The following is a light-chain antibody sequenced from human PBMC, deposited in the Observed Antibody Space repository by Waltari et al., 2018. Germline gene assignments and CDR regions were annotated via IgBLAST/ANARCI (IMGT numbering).Light chain of an antibody. CDR3: VLYMGSGIMA. J-gene: IGLJ2*01. CDR1: SGPVSTNYH. Sequence: QTVVTQEPSPSVSPGGTVTLTCGLKSGPVSTNYHPSWYQQTPGQPPRTVIYSTNIRSSGVPDRFSGSILGNKAALIISGAQADDESDYHCVLYMGSGIMAFGGGTKVTVL. CDR2: STN. V-gene: IGLV8-61*01.